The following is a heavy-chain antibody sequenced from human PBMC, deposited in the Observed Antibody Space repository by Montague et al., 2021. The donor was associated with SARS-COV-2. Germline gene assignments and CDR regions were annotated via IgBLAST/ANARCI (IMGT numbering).Heavy chain of an antibody. J-gene: IGHJ6*02. CDR2: IYYSGTT. D-gene: IGHD2-8*01. Sequence: SETLSLTCSVSGFSISSGYYWGWLRSTPGKRLEWIGYIYYSGTTKYNSLLESRVIVLEDSSKNQVFLQLSSVTAADTAVYYCARLLRSCTNGVCRTYYYYAMDVWGQGTTVTVSS. CDR1: GFSISSGYY. CDR3: ARLLRSCTNGVCRTYYYYAMDV. V-gene: IGHV4-38-2*02.